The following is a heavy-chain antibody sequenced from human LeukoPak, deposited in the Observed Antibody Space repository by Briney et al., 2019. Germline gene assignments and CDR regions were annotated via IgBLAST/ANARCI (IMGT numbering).Heavy chain of an antibody. CDR1: GFTFSSYW. D-gene: IGHD3-10*01. Sequence: GGSLRLSCAASGFTFSSYWMHWVRQAPGKGLVWVSRINSDGSSTSYADSVKGRFTISRDNAKNTLYLQMNSLRAEDTAVYYCAKDSGFGELWDWFDPWGQGTLVTVSS. CDR2: INSDGSST. J-gene: IGHJ5*02. V-gene: IGHV3-74*01. CDR3: AKDSGFGELWDWFDP.